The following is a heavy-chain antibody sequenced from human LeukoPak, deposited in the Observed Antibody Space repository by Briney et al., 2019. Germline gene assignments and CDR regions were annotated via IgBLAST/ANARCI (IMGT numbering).Heavy chain of an antibody. CDR3: QRVTIFGVVIDFDY. V-gene: IGHV1-69*04. CDR2: IIPILGIA. J-gene: IGHJ4*02. CDR1: GGTFSSYA. D-gene: IGHD3-3*01. Sequence: SVKVSCKASGGTFSSYAISWVRQAPGQGLEWMGRIIPILGIANYAQKFQGRVTITADKSTSTAYMELSSLRSEDTAVYYCQRVTIFGVVIDFDYWGQGTLVAVSS.